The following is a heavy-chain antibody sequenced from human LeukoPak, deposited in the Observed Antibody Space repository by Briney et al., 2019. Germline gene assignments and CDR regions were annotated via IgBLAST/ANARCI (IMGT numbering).Heavy chain of an antibody. Sequence: ASVKVSCKASGYTFTRYDINWVRQATGQGLEWMGWMNPNSGNTGYAQKFQGRVTITRNTSISTAYMELSSLRSEDTAVYYCAREGSGSKSYYYYYYMDVWGKGTTVTVSS. CDR3: AREGSGSKSYYYYYYMDV. CDR2: MNPNSGNT. J-gene: IGHJ6*03. D-gene: IGHD3-22*01. CDR1: GYTFTRYD. V-gene: IGHV1-8*03.